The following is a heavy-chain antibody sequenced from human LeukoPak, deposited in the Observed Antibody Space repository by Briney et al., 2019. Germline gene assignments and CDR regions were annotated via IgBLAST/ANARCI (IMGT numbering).Heavy chain of an antibody. CDR2: INTNTGNP. Sequence: GASVKVSCKASGYTFTSYDINWVRQATGQGLEWMGWINTNTGNPTYAQGFTGRFVFSLDTSVSTAYLQISSLKAEDTAVYYCARHKLLWFGESPEYYYMDVWGKGTTVTVSS. V-gene: IGHV7-4-1*02. J-gene: IGHJ6*03. D-gene: IGHD3-10*01. CDR1: GYTFTSYD. CDR3: ARHKLLWFGESPEYYYMDV.